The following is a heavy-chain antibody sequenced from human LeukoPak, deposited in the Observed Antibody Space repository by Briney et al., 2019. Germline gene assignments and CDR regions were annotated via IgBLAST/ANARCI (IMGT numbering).Heavy chain of an antibody. V-gene: IGHV3-30*18. CDR2: ISYDGSNK. D-gene: IGHD5-12*01. Sequence: GGSLRLSCAASGFTFSSYGMHWVRQAPGKGLGWVAVISYDGSNKYYADSVKGRFTISRDNSKNTLYLQMNSLRAEDTAVYYCAKADVLLATSFAYWGQGTLVTVSS. J-gene: IGHJ4*02. CDR1: GFTFSSYG. CDR3: AKADVLLATSFAY.